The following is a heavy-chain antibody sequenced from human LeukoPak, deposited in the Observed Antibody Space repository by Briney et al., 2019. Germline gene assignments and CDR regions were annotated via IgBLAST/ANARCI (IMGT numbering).Heavy chain of an antibody. CDR3: ARATYYDFWSGYYGALDY. CDR1: GFTFSSYE. V-gene: IGHV3-48*03. Sequence: GGSLRLSCAASGFTFSSYEMNWVRQAPGKGLEWVSYISSSGSSIYYADSVKGRFTISRDNTKNSLYLQMNGLRAEDTAVYYCARATYYDFWSGYYGALDYWGQGTLVTVSS. J-gene: IGHJ4*02. D-gene: IGHD3-3*01. CDR2: ISSSGSSI.